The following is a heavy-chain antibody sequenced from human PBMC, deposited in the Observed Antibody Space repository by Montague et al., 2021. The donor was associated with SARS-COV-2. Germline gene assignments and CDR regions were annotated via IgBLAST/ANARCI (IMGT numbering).Heavy chain of an antibody. CDR3: ARLGFVELWLNLGWFDP. Sequence: SETLSLTCSVSGDSIRSSGYYWGWIRQPPGKGLEWIGTVSYSGSTNYNPSLKSRVTMPVDTSKNQFSLELRSVTAADTAVYYCARLGFVELWLNLGWFDPWGQGTLVTVPS. CDR1: GDSIRSSGYY. J-gene: IGHJ5*02. CDR2: VSYSGST. D-gene: IGHD3-16*02. V-gene: IGHV4-39*01.